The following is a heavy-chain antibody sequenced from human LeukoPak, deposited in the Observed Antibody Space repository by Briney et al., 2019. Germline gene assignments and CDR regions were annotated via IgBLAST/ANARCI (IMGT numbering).Heavy chain of an antibody. V-gene: IGHV3-23*01. Sequence: GGSLRLSCAAYGFTFSSYAMSWVRQAPGKVLEWVSAIIGSGGSTYYADSVKGRFTISRDNSKNTLYLRTNSLRAEDTAVYYCAKDPRYCSSNSCYNWGQGTLVTVSS. CDR1: GFTFSSYA. J-gene: IGHJ4*02. CDR3: AKDPRYCSSNSCYN. D-gene: IGHD2-2*02. CDR2: IIGSGGST.